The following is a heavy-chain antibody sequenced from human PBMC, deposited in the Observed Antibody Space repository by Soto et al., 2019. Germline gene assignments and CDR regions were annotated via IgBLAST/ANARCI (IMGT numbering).Heavy chain of an antibody. CDR1: GGSLSRSSYY. V-gene: IGHV4-39*01. Sequence: PSETLSLTCTVSGGSLSRSSYYWGWIRQPPGKGLEWIGSIYYSGSNYYKPSPKSRVTISVDTSKSQFSLKLSSVTPADTAVYYCARRILYYDSSGEGFDYWGQGTKVT. J-gene: IGHJ4*02. CDR3: ARRILYYDSSGEGFDY. CDR2: IYYSGSN. D-gene: IGHD3-22*01.